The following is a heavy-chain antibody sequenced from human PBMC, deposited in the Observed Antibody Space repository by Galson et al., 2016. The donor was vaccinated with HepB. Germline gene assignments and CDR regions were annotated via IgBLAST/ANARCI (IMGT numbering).Heavy chain of an antibody. V-gene: IGHV1-18*01. Sequence: SVKVSCKASGYTFTNYGISWVRQAPGQGLEWMGWISAYNGHTNYAQKLQGRVTMTTDTSTSTAYMELRSLRSEDTAVYYCATFLEYASSWFEDEYLQHCGQGTLVSVSS. CDR2: ISAYNGHT. CDR3: ATFLEYASSWFEDEYLQH. J-gene: IGHJ1*01. CDR1: GYTFTNYG. D-gene: IGHD6-13*01.